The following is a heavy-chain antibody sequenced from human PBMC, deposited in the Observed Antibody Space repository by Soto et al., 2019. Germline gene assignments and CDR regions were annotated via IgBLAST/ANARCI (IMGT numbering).Heavy chain of an antibody. Sequence: EVQLLESGGGLVQPGGSLRLSCSASGFTFSSYAMSWVRQAPGQGLEWVSAISGSGGSTYYADSVKGRFTISRDNSKNTLYLQMNSLRAEDTAVYYCAKTLGYCSSTSCQYYFDYWGQGTLVTVSS. J-gene: IGHJ4*02. V-gene: IGHV3-23*01. CDR2: ISGSGGST. CDR1: GFTFSSYA. CDR3: AKTLGYCSSTSCQYYFDY. D-gene: IGHD2-2*01.